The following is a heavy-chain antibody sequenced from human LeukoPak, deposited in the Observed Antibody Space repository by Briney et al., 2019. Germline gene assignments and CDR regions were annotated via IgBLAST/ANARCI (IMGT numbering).Heavy chain of an antibody. V-gene: IGHV1-18*01. D-gene: IGHD6-19*01. J-gene: IGHJ4*02. Sequence: ASVKVSCKASGYTFSSYGITWVRQALGQGLEWMGWISAYSVNSNSAQRVQGRVTMTTDTSTSTAYMELRSLRSDDTAVYYCAAISVAGTIEYWGQGTLVTVSS. CDR3: AAISVAGTIEY. CDR2: ISAYSVNS. CDR1: GYTFSSYG.